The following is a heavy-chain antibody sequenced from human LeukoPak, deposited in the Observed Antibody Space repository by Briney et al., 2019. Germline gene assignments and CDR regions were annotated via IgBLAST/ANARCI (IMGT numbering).Heavy chain of an antibody. J-gene: IGHJ4*02. CDR1: GVSLGVSF. D-gene: IGHD2-21*02. V-gene: IGHV3-73*01. CDR2: IRRRARSYAT. CDR3: TRQRVGTSTFDY. Sequence: GGSLRLSCAASGVSLGVSFTHWVRQAFGEGLERVGRIRRRARSYATACAASVKGRFTISRDDSKNTAYLQMNSLKTEDTAGYFCTRQRVGTSTFDYWGQGTLVTVSS.